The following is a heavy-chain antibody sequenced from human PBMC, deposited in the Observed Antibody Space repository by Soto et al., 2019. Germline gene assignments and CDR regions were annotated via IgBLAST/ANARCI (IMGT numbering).Heavy chain of an antibody. Sequence: QVQLVQSGAEVKKPGSSVKVSCKASGGTFSSYTISWVRQAPGQGLEWMGRIIPILGIANYAQKFQGRVTITADKSTSTDYRELSSLRSEDTAVYYCAKSNYDFWSGPNLNYMDVWGKGTTVTVSS. D-gene: IGHD3-3*01. CDR3: AKSNYDFWSGPNLNYMDV. CDR1: GGTFSSYT. CDR2: IIPILGIA. J-gene: IGHJ6*03. V-gene: IGHV1-69*02.